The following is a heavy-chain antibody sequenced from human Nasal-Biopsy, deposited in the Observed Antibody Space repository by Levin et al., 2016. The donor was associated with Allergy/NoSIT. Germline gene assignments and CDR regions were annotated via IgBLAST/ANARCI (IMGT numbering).Heavy chain of an antibody. Sequence: SETLSLTCTVSGGYISSGGYYWNWIRQLPGKGLEWIGYIYYSGSTNYTPSLKSRVTMSVDTSKNQFSLKLSSVTVADTAVYYCARITGSSGYWYFDLWGRGTLVTVSS. J-gene: IGHJ2*01. CDR1: GGYISSGGYY. CDR2: IYYSGST. D-gene: IGHD6-13*01. CDR3: ARITGSSGYWYFDL. V-gene: IGHV4-31*03.